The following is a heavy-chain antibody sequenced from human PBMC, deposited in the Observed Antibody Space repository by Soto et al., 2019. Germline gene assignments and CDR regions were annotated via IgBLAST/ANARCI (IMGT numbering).Heavy chain of an antibody. V-gene: IGHV4-28*03. D-gene: IGHD3-3*01. J-gene: IGHJ4*02. CDR1: GYSISSNNW. Sequence: SETLSLTCVVSGYSISSNNWWGWIRQPPGKGLEWIGYIYYTGSTYYNPSLKSRVTMSLDTSKNQFSPKLSSVTAVDTAVYYCARVSYDFWGGQKSYYFDYWGQGTLVTVSS. CDR2: IYYTGST. CDR3: ARVSYDFWGGQKSYYFDY.